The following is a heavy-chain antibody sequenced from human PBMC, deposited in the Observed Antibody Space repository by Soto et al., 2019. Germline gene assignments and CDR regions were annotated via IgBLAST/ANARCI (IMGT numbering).Heavy chain of an antibody. CDR1: GGTFSTYI. CDR2: IIPIIGII. D-gene: IGHD3-16*01. Sequence: QVQLVQSGAEVKKPGSSVKVSCKASGGTFSTYIITWVRQAPGQGLEWMGRIIPIIGIINYAQKFQGRVTISADKFTGTAYMELTGLRSDDTAVYYCAGDPDSHYNDSHAYSYPWGQGTLVTDSS. CDR3: AGDPDSHYNDSHAYSYP. V-gene: IGHV1-69*08. J-gene: IGHJ5*02.